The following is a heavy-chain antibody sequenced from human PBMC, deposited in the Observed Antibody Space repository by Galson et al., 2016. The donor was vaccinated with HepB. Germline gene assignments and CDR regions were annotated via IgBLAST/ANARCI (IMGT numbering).Heavy chain of an antibody. J-gene: IGHJ4*02. CDR2: DSVHGGRK. V-gene: IGHV3-30*03. Sequence: SLRLSCAASGFNFNKYGMHWVRQAPGKGLEWVAADSVHGGRKFYADVVKGRFTISRDNSNNMLFLQMSSLRTDDTAIYYCARRHEYCPPVGCSVDYWGQGTLVSVSS. CDR1: GFNFNKYG. D-gene: IGHD2/OR15-2a*01. CDR3: ARRHEYCPPVGCSVDY.